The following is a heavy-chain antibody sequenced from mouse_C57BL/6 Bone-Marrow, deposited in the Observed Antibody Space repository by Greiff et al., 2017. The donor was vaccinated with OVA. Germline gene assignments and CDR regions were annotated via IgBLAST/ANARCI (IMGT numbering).Heavy chain of an antibody. D-gene: IGHD1-1*01. Sequence: VMLVESGPGLVQPSQSLSITCTVSGFSLTSYGVHWVRQSPGKGLEWLGVIWRGGSTDYNAAFMSRLSITKDNSKSQVFFKMNSLQADDTAIYYCAKKGDYGSSFDVWGTGTTVTVSS. CDR3: AKKGDYGSSFDV. J-gene: IGHJ1*03. CDR1: GFSLTSYG. V-gene: IGHV2-5*01. CDR2: IWRGGST.